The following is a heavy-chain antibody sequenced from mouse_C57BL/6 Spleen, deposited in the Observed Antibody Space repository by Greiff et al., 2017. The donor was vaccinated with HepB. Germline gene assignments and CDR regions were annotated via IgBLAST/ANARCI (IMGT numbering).Heavy chain of an antibody. CDR3: ARGDSSGYFDY. CDR2: IDPSDSYT. D-gene: IGHD3-2*02. J-gene: IGHJ2*01. V-gene: IGHV1-50*01. Sequence: QVQLQHPGAELVKPGASVKLSCKASGYTFTSYWMQWVKQRPGQGLEWIGEIDPSDSYTNYNQKFKGKATLTVDTSSSTAYMQLSSLTSEDSAVYYCARGDSSGYFDYWGQGTTLTVSS. CDR1: GYTFTSYW.